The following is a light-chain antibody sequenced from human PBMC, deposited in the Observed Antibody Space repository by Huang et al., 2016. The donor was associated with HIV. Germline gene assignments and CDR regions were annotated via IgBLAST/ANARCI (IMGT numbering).Light chain of an antibody. CDR2: VAS. V-gene: IGKV1-39*01. Sequence: DIQLAQSPSSLSVSVGDRVTITCRATQSISNYLNWYQQKPGKAPKLLIYVASALQTGVPSRFSGTGSETDFTLTISSLQPEDFATYYCRQSYSIPWTFGQGTKVEVK. J-gene: IGKJ1*01. CDR1: QSISNY. CDR3: RQSYSIPWT.